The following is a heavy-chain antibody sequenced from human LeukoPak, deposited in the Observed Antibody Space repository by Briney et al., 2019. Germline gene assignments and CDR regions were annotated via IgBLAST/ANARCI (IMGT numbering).Heavy chain of an antibody. J-gene: IGHJ4*02. D-gene: IGHD3-10*01. CDR2: IYYSGST. CDR1: GGSISSGGYY. Sequence: SETLSLTCTVSGGSISSGGYYWSWIRQHPGKGLEWTGYIYYSGSTYYNPSLKSRVTISVDTSKNQFSLKLSSVTAADTAVYYCAGAYGSGPDYWGQGTLVTVSS. CDR3: AGAYGSGPDY. V-gene: IGHV4-31*03.